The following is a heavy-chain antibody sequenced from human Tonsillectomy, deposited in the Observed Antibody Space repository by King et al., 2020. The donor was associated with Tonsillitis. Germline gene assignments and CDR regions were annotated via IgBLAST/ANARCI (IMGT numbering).Heavy chain of an antibody. CDR2: ISGSGGST. Sequence: VQLVESGGGLVQPGGSLRLSCAASGFTFSSYAMSWVRQAPGKGLEWVSAISGSGGSTYYADSVKGRFTITRDNSKNTLYLQMNSLRAEDTAVYYCATLLAWVDTAMVSDWFDPWGQGTLVTVSS. D-gene: IGHD5-18*01. V-gene: IGHV3-23*04. CDR3: ATLLAWVDTAMVSDWFDP. J-gene: IGHJ5*02. CDR1: GFTFSSYA.